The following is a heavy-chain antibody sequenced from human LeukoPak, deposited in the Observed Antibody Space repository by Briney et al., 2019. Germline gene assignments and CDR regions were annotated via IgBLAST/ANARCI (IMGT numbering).Heavy chain of an antibody. CDR1: GFTFSSYA. CDR3: AREIGSYSSSSPVYY. Sequence: PGGSLRLSCAASGFTFSSYAMHWVRQAPGKGLEWVAVISYDGSNKYYADSVKGRFTISRDNSKNTLYLQMNSLRAEDTAVYYCAREIGSYSSSSPVYYWGQGTLVTVSS. V-gene: IGHV3-30-3*01. D-gene: IGHD6-6*01. J-gene: IGHJ4*02. CDR2: ISYDGSNK.